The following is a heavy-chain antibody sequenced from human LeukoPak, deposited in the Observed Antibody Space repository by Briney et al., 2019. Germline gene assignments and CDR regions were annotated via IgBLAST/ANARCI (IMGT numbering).Heavy chain of an antibody. V-gene: IGHV4-38-2*02. Sequence: SETLSLTCTVSGYSISSGYYWGWIRQPPGKGLEWIGIIYHSGRTDYNPSLKSRVTISEVTSKNQFSLKLSSVTAADTAVYYCARPQDFGLTGMNAFDIWGQGTMVTVSS. D-gene: IGHD7-27*01. CDR1: GYSISSGYY. CDR2: IYHSGRT. J-gene: IGHJ3*02. CDR3: ARPQDFGLTGMNAFDI.